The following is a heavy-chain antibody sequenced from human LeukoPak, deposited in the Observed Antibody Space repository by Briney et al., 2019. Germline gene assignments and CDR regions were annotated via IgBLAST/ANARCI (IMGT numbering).Heavy chain of an antibody. CDR3: ARLDGYCSGGSCYSVSFVDP. Sequence: SESLSLTCTVSGGSISSSNYYWGWIRQPPGKGLEWIGSVYYSGSTYYNPSLKSRVTISVDTSKNQFSLKLSSVTAADTAVYYCARLDGYCSGGSCYSVSFVDPWGQGTLVTVSS. CDR1: GGSISSSNYY. J-gene: IGHJ5*02. V-gene: IGHV4-39*01. D-gene: IGHD2-15*01. CDR2: VYYSGST.